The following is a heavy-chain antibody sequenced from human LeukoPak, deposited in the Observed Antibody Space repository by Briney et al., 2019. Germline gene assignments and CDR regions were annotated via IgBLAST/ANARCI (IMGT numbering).Heavy chain of an antibody. V-gene: IGHV4-4*09. Sequence: SETLSLTCTVSGGSISSYYWSWIRQPPGKGLEWVGYIYTSGSTNYNPSLKSRVTISVDTSKNQFSLKLSSVTAADTAVYYCARQVYYNSLYDPWGQGTLVTVSS. J-gene: IGHJ5*02. CDR2: IYTSGST. CDR1: GGSISSYY. D-gene: IGHD2-8*01. CDR3: ARQVYYNSLYDP.